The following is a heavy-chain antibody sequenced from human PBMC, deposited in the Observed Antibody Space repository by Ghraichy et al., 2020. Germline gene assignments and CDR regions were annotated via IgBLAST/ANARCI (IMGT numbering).Heavy chain of an antibody. V-gene: IGHV3-15*01. CDR2: IKGKTEGGTT. CDR3: TTQGTGWYQSY. J-gene: IGHJ4*02. CDR1: GFTLSNAW. Sequence: GGSLILSCVASGFTLSNAWLSWVRQAPGKGLEWVGRIKGKTEGGTTDYAAPVKGRFSISRDDSKKTLYLQMNSLKTEDTDIYYCTTQGTGWYQSYWGQGTLVTVSS. D-gene: IGHD1-14*01.